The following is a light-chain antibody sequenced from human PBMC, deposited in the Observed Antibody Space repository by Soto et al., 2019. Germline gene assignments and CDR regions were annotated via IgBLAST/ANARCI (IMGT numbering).Light chain of an antibody. J-gene: IGKJ2*02. V-gene: IGKV1-5*01. Sequence: DIQLTQSPSTLSASVGDRVTITCRASQSVTDWLAWYQQKPGKAPKLLIYDASSLQSGVPSRFSGSGSGTEFSLTISSLQPDDLATYYCQQYYRSCTFGQGTKVEIK. CDR2: DAS. CDR1: QSVTDW. CDR3: QQYYRSCT.